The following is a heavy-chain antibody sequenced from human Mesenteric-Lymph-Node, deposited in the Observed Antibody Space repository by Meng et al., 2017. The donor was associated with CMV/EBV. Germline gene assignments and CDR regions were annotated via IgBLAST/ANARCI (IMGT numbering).Heavy chain of an antibody. V-gene: IGHV3-74*01. CDR2: INSDGSST. J-gene: IGHJ4*02. D-gene: IGHD3-16*01. CDR1: GFTFSSYW. CDR3: ARESVMRDSGRYFDY. Sequence: GGSLRLSCAASGFTFSSYWMHWVRQAPGKGLMWVSRINSDGSSTTYADSVKGRFTISRDNANNTLYLQMNSLRAEDTAVYYCARESVMRDSGRYFDYWGQGTLVTVSS.